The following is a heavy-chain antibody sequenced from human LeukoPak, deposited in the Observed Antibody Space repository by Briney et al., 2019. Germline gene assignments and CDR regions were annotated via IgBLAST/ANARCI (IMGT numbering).Heavy chain of an antibody. V-gene: IGHV4-34*01. Sequence: PSETLSLTCAVYGGSFSGYYWSWIRQPPGKGLEWIGEINHSGSTNYNPSLKSRVTISVDTSKNQLSLKLSSVTAADTAVYYCARWALGSGDSSGYYYGFDYWGQGTLVTVSS. CDR3: ARWALGSGDSSGYYYGFDY. CDR2: INHSGST. J-gene: IGHJ4*02. CDR1: GGSFSGYY. D-gene: IGHD3-22*01.